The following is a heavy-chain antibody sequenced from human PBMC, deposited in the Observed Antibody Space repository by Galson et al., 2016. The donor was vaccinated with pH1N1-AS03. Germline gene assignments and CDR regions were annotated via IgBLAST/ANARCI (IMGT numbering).Heavy chain of an antibody. Sequence: QSGAEVKKPGESLRISCKVYGYNFMSYWIGWVRQMPGKGLEWLGIMYPEDSDIRYSPSLRGQVTISADKSISTAYLQSTSLEASDSAIYFCARPSPLGIPGRKGLYAFDFWGQGTKVTVSS. CDR3: ARPSPLGIPGRKGLYAFDF. CDR2: MYPEDSDI. J-gene: IGHJ3*01. D-gene: IGHD7-27*01. V-gene: IGHV5-51*03. CDR1: GYNFMSYW.